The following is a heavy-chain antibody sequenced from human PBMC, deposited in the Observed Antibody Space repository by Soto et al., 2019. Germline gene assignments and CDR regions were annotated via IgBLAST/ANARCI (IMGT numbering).Heavy chain of an antibody. V-gene: IGHV4-34*01. D-gene: IGHD2-2*01. CDR3: ARSSTTSSYWFDP. J-gene: IGHJ5*02. CDR1: GGSFSGYY. Sequence: QVQLQQWGAGLLKPSETLSLTCAVYGGSFSGYYWSWIRQPPGKGLEWIGEINHSGSTNYNPSLKSRVTISVDTSKNQFSLKLSSVTAADTAVYYCARSSTTSSYWFDPWSQGTLVTVSS. CDR2: INHSGST.